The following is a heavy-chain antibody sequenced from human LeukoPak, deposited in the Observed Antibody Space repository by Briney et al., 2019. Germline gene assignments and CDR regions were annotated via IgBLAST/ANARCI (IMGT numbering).Heavy chain of an antibody. J-gene: IGHJ3*02. CDR3: ARVAVAGGSDAFDI. V-gene: IGHV4-34*01. Sequence: PSETLSLTCAVYGGSFSGYYWSWIRRPPGKGLEWIGEINHSGSTNYNPSLKSRVTISVDTSKNQFSLKLSSVTAADTAVYYCARVAVAGGSDAFDIWGQGTMVTVSS. D-gene: IGHD6-19*01. CDR2: INHSGST. CDR1: GGSFSGYY.